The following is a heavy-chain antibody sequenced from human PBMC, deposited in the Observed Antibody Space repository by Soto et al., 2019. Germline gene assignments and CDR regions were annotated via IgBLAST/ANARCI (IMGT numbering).Heavy chain of an antibody. J-gene: IGHJ6*02. D-gene: IGHD3-3*01. Sequence: HVQLVQSGAEVKKPGSSVKVSCRAFADTFSNYAFSWVRQAPGQGLEWMWGIIRIFGTANYAQKFQGRVTLAAEVSTRTAYMGLRSLRTEVTSVYYCERARYDFGSGQYDANFFFYGMDAWGHGTTVTCSS. CDR1: ADTFSNYA. V-gene: IGHV1-69*12. CDR2: IIRIFGTA. CDR3: ERARYDFGSGQYDANFFFYGMDA.